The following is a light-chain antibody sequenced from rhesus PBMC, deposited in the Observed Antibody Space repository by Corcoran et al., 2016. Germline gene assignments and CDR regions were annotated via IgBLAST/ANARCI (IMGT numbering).Light chain of an antibody. CDR1: QSLLDSEDGNTY. V-gene: IGKV2-104*02. J-gene: IGKJ4*01. CDR2: EVS. CDR3: MQALEFPLT. Sequence: DIVMTQTPLSLPVTPGEPASISCRSSQSLLDSEDGNTYLDWYLQKQGQSLQLLIYEVSNRASGVPERFSGSGSDTDFTLKISRVEAEDVGVYYCMQALEFPLTFGGGTKVEIK.